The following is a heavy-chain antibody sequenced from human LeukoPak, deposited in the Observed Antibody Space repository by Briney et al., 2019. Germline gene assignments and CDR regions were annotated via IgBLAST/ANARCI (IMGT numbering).Heavy chain of an antibody. J-gene: IGHJ4*02. CDR2: IYYTGTT. CDR3: ARRLGSYHAQLDY. Sequence: PSETLSLTCTVSGGSMSTFYWSWIRQSPGKGLEWIGNIYYTGTTNYNPSLRSRVTISIDTSKNQFPLKLSSVTAADTAVYYCARRLGSYHAQLDYWGQGTLVTVSS. V-gene: IGHV4-59*08. D-gene: IGHD1-26*01. CDR1: GGSMSTFY.